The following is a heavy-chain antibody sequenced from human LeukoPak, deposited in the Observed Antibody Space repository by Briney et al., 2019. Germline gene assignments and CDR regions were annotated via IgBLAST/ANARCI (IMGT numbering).Heavy chain of an antibody. CDR3: ARIPGWLQLRGYFDY. J-gene: IGHJ4*02. CDR1: GGSISSGDYY. Sequence: SQTLSLTCTVPGGSISSGDYYWSWIRQPPGKGLEWIGYIYYSGSTYYNPSLKSRVTISVDTSKNQFSLKLSSVTAADTAVYYCARIPGWLQLRGYFDYWGQGTLVTVSS. CDR2: IYYSGST. V-gene: IGHV4-30-4*08. D-gene: IGHD5-24*01.